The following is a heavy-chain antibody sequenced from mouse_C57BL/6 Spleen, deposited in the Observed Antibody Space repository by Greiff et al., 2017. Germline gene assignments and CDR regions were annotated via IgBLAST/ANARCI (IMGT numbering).Heavy chain of an antibody. CDR2: IYPGSGNT. CDR3: ARSAQAAWFAY. J-gene: IGHJ3*01. Sequence: VQLVESGAELVRPGASVKLSCKASGYTFTDYYINWVQQRPGQGLEWIARIYPGSGNTYYNEKFKGKATLTAEKSSSTAYMQLSSLTSEDSAVYFCARSAQAAWFAYWGQGTLVTVSA. CDR1: GYTFTDYY. V-gene: IGHV1-76*01. D-gene: IGHD3-1*01.